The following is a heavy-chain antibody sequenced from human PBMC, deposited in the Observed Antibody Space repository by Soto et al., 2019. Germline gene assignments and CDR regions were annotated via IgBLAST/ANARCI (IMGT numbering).Heavy chain of an antibody. CDR2: IYYSGST. CDR1: GGSISSYY. J-gene: IGHJ4*02. V-gene: IGHV4-59*01. D-gene: IGHD1-26*01. CDR3: ARLHIVGATSYFDC. Sequence: SETLSLTCTVSGGSISSYYWSWIRQPPGKGLEWIGYIYYSGSTNYNPSLKSRVSISVDTSKNHFSVKLSSVTAADTAVYYCARLHIVGATSYFDCWGQETLVTVSS.